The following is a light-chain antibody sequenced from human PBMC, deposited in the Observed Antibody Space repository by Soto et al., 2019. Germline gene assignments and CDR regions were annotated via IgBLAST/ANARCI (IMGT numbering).Light chain of an antibody. CDR3: QQDTTYLYT. J-gene: IGKJ2*01. Sequence: DIQMTQSPSTLSASVGDRITITCRASRSISIWLAWYQQKPGKAPRLLIYRASSLESGVPSRFSGSGSGTDFTLTISRLQPDDFATYYCQQDTTYLYTFGQGTKLEIK. V-gene: IGKV1-5*03. CDR2: RAS. CDR1: RSISIW.